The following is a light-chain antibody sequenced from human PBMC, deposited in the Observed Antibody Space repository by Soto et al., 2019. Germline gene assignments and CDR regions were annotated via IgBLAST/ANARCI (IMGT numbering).Light chain of an antibody. Sequence: EIVMTQSPATLSVSLGDRATLSCRASQSVSSYLAWYQQKPGQAPRLLIYGASTRATGIPARFSGSGSETDFTLTISSLQSEDFAVYYCQHYNNWPPYTFGQGTRLEIK. CDR1: QSVSSY. CDR2: GAS. J-gene: IGKJ2*01. CDR3: QHYNNWPPYT. V-gene: IGKV3-15*01.